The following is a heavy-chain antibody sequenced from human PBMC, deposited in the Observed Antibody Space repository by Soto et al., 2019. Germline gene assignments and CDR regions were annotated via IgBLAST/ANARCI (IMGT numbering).Heavy chain of an antibody. V-gene: IGHV3-30*18. D-gene: IGHD5-18*01. CDR1: GFTFSSYG. CDR3: AKGITAMTSFDY. CDR2: ISYDGSNK. Sequence: QVQLVESGGGVVQPGRSLRLSCAASGFTFSSYGMHWVRQAPGKGLEWVAVISYDGSNKYYADSVKGRFTISRDNSKNTLYLQMNSLRAEDTAVYYCAKGITAMTSFDYWGQGTLVTVSS. J-gene: IGHJ4*02.